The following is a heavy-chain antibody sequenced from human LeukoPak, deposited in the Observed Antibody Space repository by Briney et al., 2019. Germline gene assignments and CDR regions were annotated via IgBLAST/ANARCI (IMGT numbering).Heavy chain of an antibody. D-gene: IGHD6-19*01. J-gene: IGHJ3*02. CDR3: ARKLAVALRGDAFDI. Sequence: ASVKVSCKASGYTFTSSDINWVRQATGQGLEWIGWMDPNSGNTGNAQNFQGRVTMTRDTSITTAYMELRSLRSEDTAVYYCARKLAVALRGDAFDIWGQGTMVTVSS. CDR1: GYTFTSSD. CDR2: MDPNSGNT. V-gene: IGHV1-8*01.